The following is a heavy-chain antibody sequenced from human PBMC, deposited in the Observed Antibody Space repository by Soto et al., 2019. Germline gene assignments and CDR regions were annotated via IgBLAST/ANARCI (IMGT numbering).Heavy chain of an antibody. CDR3: ARLAIVPAAMDFDY. D-gene: IGHD2-2*01. V-gene: IGHV4-39*01. CDR1: GGSISSSSYY. Sequence: ASETLSLTCTVSGGSISSSSYYWGWIRQPPGKGLEWIGSIYYSGSTYYNPSLKSRVTISVDTSKNQFSLKLSSVTAADTSVYYCARLAIVPAAMDFDYWGQGTLVTVSS. J-gene: IGHJ4*02. CDR2: IYYSGST.